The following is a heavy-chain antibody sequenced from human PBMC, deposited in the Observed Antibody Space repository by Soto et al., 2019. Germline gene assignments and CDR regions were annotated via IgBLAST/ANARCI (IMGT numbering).Heavy chain of an antibody. CDR2: ISYDGSNK. J-gene: IGHJ4*02. CDR1: GFTFSSYA. D-gene: IGHD2-2*01. Sequence: PGGSLRLSCAASGFTFSSYAMHWVRQAPGKGLGWVAVISYDGSNKYYADSVKGRFTISRDNSKNTLYLQMNSLRAEDTAVYYCARDSSTRSSRTLDYWGQGTLVTVSS. CDR3: ARDSSTRSSRTLDY. V-gene: IGHV3-30-3*01.